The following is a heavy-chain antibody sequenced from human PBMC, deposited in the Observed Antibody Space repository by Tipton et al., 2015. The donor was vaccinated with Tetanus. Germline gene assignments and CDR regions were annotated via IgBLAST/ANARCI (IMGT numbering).Heavy chain of an antibody. CDR3: ARPEVGGDY. CDR1: GFTFSDHD. Sequence: SLRLSCAASGFTFSDHDMHWVRQPTGEGLEWVSSIGTLGDTYYAASVKGRFTISRDNAKNSLSLQMNSLGPGDTAVYYCARPEVGGDYWGQGTLVTVSS. V-gene: IGHV3-13*01. J-gene: IGHJ4*02. CDR2: IGTLGDT. D-gene: IGHD1-26*01.